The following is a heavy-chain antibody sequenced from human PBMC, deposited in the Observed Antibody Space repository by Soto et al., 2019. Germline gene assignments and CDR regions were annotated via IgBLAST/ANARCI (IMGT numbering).Heavy chain of an antibody. V-gene: IGHV3-49*03. Sequence: GGSLRLSCTASGFTFGDYAMSWFRQAPGKGLEWVGFIRSKAYGGTTEYAASVKGRFTISRDDSKSIAYLQMNSLKTEDTAVYYCTRDPWVAAAGLDGASGYWGQGTLVTVSS. CDR1: GFTFGDYA. J-gene: IGHJ4*02. D-gene: IGHD6-13*01. CDR3: TRDPWVAAAGLDGASGY. CDR2: IRSKAYGGTT.